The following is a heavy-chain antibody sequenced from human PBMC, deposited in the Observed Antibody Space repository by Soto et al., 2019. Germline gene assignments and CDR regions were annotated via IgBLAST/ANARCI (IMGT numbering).Heavy chain of an antibody. CDR1: GYTFSGYY. D-gene: IGHD3-16*01. J-gene: IGHJ4*02. CDR2: INTLSGDT. Sequence: QVQLVQSGAEVKKPGASVKVSCKASGYTFSGYYMHWVRQAPGQGLEWMGWINTLSGDTSFPQKFQGRLAMTRDTSIDTAFMELSRLISYSTAIYYCARHRLKVFLRLCYWGQGTLVSVSS. V-gene: IGHV1-2*02. CDR3: ARHRLKVFLRLCY.